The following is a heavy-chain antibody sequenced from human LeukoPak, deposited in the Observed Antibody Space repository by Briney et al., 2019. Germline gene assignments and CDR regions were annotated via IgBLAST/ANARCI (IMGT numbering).Heavy chain of an antibody. Sequence: ASVKVSCKASGYTFTSYDINWVRQATGQGLEWMGWMNPNSGNTGYAQKFQGRVTMTRNTSISTAYMELSSLRSEDTAVYYCARDLRFIQPKVFDIWGQGTMVTVSS. CDR2: MNPNSGNT. CDR3: ARDLRFIQPKVFDI. J-gene: IGHJ3*02. CDR1: GYTFTSYD. V-gene: IGHV1-8*01. D-gene: IGHD3-3*01.